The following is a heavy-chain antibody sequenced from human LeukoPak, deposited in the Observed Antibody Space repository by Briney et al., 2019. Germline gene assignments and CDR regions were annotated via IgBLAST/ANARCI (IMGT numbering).Heavy chain of an antibody. CDR3: TTRAQNYYYYMHV. CDR1: GFTFSNAW. CDR2: IKSKTDGGTT. J-gene: IGHJ6*03. V-gene: IGHV3-15*01. Sequence: TGGPLRLSCAASGFTFSNAWMSWVRQAPGKGLEWVGRIKSKTDGGTTDYAAPVKGRFTISRDDSKNTLYLQMNSLKTEDTAVYYCTTRAQNYYYYMHVWAKGTTVTVSS.